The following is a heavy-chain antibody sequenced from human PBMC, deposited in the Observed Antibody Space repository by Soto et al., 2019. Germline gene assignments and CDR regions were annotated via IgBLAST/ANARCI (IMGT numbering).Heavy chain of an antibody. Sequence: QVQLVQSGAEVKKPGASVKVSCKASGYTFTSYAIHWVRQAPGQRLEWMGWINAGNGNTKYSQKFQDRVTITRDTSASTAYMELSSLRSEDTAVYYFARDLGGWPDYWGQGTLVTVSS. D-gene: IGHD6-19*01. CDR3: ARDLGGWPDY. CDR2: INAGNGNT. V-gene: IGHV1-3*01. CDR1: GYTFTSYA. J-gene: IGHJ4*02.